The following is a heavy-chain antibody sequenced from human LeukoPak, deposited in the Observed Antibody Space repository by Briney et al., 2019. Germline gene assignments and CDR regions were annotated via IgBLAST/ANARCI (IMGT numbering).Heavy chain of an antibody. J-gene: IGHJ5*02. CDR1: GDSISSYY. V-gene: IGHV4-59*01. CDR3: ARVISVNWFDP. CDR2: IYYSGST. Sequence: SETLSLTCTVSGDSISSYYWSWIRQPPGKGLEWIGYIYYSGSTNYNPSLKSRVTISVDTSKNQFSLKLSSVTAADTAVYYCARVISVNWFDPWGQGTLVTVSS.